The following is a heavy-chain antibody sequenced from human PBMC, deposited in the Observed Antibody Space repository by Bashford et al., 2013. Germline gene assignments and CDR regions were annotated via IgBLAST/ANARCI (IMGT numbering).Heavy chain of an antibody. Sequence: SETLSLTCTVSGGSISSYYWSWIRQTPGKGLEWIGYSYYSGTRTNYNPSLKSRVTISVDTSKSQFSLKLSSVTAADTAVYYCAREDRTGVFDYWGQGTLVTVSS. D-gene: IGHD4-23*01. V-gene: IGHV4-59*01. CDR1: GGSISSYY. CDR2: SYYSGTRT. J-gene: IGHJ4*02. CDR3: AREDRTGVFDY.